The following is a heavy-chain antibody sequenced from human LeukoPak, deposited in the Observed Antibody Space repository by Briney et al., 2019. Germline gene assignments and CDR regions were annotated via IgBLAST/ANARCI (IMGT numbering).Heavy chain of an antibody. V-gene: IGHV1-69*05. D-gene: IGHD5-24*01. CDR3: ARPRRDGYNIFDY. J-gene: IGHJ4*02. CDR1: GGTFSSYA. CDR2: IIPIFGTA. Sequence: SVNVSCKAPGGTFSSYAISWVRQAPGQGLDWMGAIIPIFGTANYAQKFQGRVTITTDETTSTAYMELSSLRSEDTAVYYCARPRRDGYNIFDYWGQGTLVNGSS.